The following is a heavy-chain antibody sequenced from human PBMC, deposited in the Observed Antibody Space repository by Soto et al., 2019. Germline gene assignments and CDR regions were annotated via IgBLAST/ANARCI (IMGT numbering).Heavy chain of an antibody. CDR3: ARERPDGSRLDP. D-gene: IGHD6-13*01. CDR1: GCSISSGGYY. V-gene: IGHV4-30-4*08. J-gene: IGHJ5*02. Sequence: PSETLSLTCSVSGCSISSGGYYWSWIRQPPGKRLEWIGYIYYSGSTYYNPSLKSRVTISVDTSKNQFSLKLSSVTAADTAVYYCARERPDGSRLDPWGKGTLVTVSS. CDR2: IYYSGST.